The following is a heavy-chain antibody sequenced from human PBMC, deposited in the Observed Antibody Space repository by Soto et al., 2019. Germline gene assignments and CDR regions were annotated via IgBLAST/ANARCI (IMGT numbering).Heavy chain of an antibody. J-gene: IGHJ4*02. V-gene: IGHV4-59*01. D-gene: IGHD3-10*01. CDR3: ARESYYGSGATVVAY. CDR1: GGSISGYY. Sequence: SETLSLTCTFSGGSISGYYWSWIRQPPGKGLEWIGYIYYSGTTSYNPSLNSRVTMSVDTSKNQFSLKVNSVTAADTAVYYCARESYYGSGATVVAYWGQGTLVTVS. CDR2: IYYSGTT.